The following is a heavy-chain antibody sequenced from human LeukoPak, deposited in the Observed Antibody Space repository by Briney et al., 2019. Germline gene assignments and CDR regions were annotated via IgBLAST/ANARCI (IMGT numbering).Heavy chain of an antibody. V-gene: IGHV4-30-4*08. J-gene: IGHJ4*02. D-gene: IGHD6-6*01. Sequence: PSETLSLTCTVSGGSISSGDYYWSWIRQPPGKGLEWIGYIYYSGSTYYNPSLKSRVTISVDTSKNQFSLRLSSVTAADTAVYYCARGLRIAARLRDYWGQGTLVTVSS. CDR2: IYYSGST. CDR1: GGSISSGDYY. CDR3: ARGLRIAARLRDY.